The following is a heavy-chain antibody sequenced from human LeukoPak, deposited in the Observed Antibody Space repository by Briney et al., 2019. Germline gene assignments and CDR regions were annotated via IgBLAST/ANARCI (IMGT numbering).Heavy chain of an antibody. J-gene: IGHJ6*02. Sequence: SETLSLTCAVYGGSFSGYYWSWIRQPPGKGLEWIGEINHSGSTNYNPSLKSRVTISVDTSKNHSSLKLSSVTAADTAVYYCARGVVGYSSSWYLSAYYYGMDVWGQGTTVTVSS. CDR1: GGSFSGYY. D-gene: IGHD6-13*01. V-gene: IGHV4-34*01. CDR3: ARGVVGYSSSWYLSAYYYGMDV. CDR2: INHSGST.